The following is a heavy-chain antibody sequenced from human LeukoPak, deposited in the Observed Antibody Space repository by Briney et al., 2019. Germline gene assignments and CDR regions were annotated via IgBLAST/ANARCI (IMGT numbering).Heavy chain of an antibody. CDR1: GFTFSSYA. CDR3: ARVSMATIIWYYFDY. D-gene: IGHD5-24*01. J-gene: IGHJ4*02. CDR2: ISYDGSNT. Sequence: GGSLRLSCAASGFTFSSYAMHWVRQAPGKGLEWVAVISYDGSNTYYADSVKGRFTISRDNSKNTLYLQMNSLGAEDTAVYYCARVSMATIIWYYFDYWGQGTLVTVSS. V-gene: IGHV3-30-3*01.